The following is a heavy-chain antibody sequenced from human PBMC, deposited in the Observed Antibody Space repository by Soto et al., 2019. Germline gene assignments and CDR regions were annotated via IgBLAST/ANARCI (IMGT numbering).Heavy chain of an antibody. D-gene: IGHD3-3*01. CDR1: GFTFSTYT. CDR2: ISGSGSWI. V-gene: IGHV3-21*01. J-gene: IGHJ6*02. CDR3: AREYPTSPPPFLSGYNDQNYYYYGMDV. Sequence: GGSLRLSCAASGFTFSTYTMNWVRQAPGKGLEWVSSISGSGSWIYYADSVKGRFTISRDNAKNSLYLQMNSLRDEDTAVYYCAREYPTSPPPFLSGYNDQNYYYYGMDVWGQGTTVTVSS.